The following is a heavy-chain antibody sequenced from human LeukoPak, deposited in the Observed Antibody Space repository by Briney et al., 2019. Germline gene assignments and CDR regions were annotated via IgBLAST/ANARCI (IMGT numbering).Heavy chain of an antibody. Sequence: GASVKVSCKASGYTFTSYGISWVRQAPGQGLEWMGWISAYNGNTNYAQKLQGRVTMTTDTSTSTAYMELRSLRSGDTAVYYCARDADIVATFFSYYYYGMDVWGQGTTVTVSS. D-gene: IGHD5-12*01. CDR2: ISAYNGNT. V-gene: IGHV1-18*01. CDR1: GYTFTSYG. J-gene: IGHJ6*02. CDR3: ARDADIVATFFSYYYYGMDV.